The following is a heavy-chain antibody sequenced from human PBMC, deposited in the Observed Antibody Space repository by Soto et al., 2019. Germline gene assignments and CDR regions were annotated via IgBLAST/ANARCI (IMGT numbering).Heavy chain of an antibody. J-gene: IGHJ4*02. CDR1: GGSISSSSYY. Sequence: SETLSLTCTVSGGSISSSSYYWGWIRQPPGKGLEWIGSIYYSGSTYYNPSLKIRVTISVDTSKNQFSLKLISVTAADTAVYYCARQIKSSWYYFDYWGQGTLVTVSS. CDR3: ARQIKSSWYYFDY. CDR2: IYYSGST. V-gene: IGHV4-39*01. D-gene: IGHD6-13*01.